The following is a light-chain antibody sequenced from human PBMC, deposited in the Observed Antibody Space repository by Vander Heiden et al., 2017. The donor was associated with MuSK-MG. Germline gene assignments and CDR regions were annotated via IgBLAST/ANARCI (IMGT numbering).Light chain of an antibody. Sequence: DIQMTQSPSSLSASVGDRVTITCRARQSISSYLHWYQQKPGKAPKLLIYDATSLESGVPSRFSGSGFGTDFHPNISSLQPEDFATYYCQPSYRSPPTFGQGTRLEIK. CDR1: QSISSY. CDR2: DAT. J-gene: IGKJ5*01. V-gene: IGKV1-39*01. CDR3: QPSYRSPPT.